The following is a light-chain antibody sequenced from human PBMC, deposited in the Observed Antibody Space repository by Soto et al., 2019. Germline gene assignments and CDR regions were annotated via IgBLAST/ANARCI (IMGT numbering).Light chain of an antibody. CDR3: QQRSYWIT. V-gene: IGKV3-15*01. CDR2: GAS. J-gene: IGKJ5*01. Sequence: VMTQAPATLSVSPGERATLSCRASQTINNNVAWYQLKDGQVPRLLIYGASTRATDVPARFSGSGSGTEFTLTISSLQSEDFAVYYCQQRSYWITFGQGTRLEIK. CDR1: QTINNN.